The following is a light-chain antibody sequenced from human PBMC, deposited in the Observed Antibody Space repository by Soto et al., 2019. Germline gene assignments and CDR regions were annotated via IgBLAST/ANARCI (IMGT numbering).Light chain of an antibody. Sequence: EIELTQSPGTLSLSPGERATLSCRASQSISSSNLAWYQQRPGQAPRLLIYGGSSRATGVPDRFSGSGSGTDFTLTISRLESEDLAVYYCQQYVSSSLTFGGGTKVEIK. CDR3: QQYVSSSLT. V-gene: IGKV3-20*01. J-gene: IGKJ4*01. CDR2: GGS. CDR1: QSISSSN.